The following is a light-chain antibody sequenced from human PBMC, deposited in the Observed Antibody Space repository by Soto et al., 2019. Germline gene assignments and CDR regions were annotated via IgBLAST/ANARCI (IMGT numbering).Light chain of an antibody. CDR3: LLSYSGALVV. V-gene: IGLV7-46*01. CDR1: TGGVTSGHY. Sequence: QAVVTQEPSLTVSPGGTVTLTCCSSTGGVTSGHYPYWFQQKPGQAPRTLIYDTSNKHSWTPARFSGSLLGGKAALTLSGAQPEDEAEYFCLLSYSGALVVFGGGTKLTVL. J-gene: IGLJ2*01. CDR2: DTS.